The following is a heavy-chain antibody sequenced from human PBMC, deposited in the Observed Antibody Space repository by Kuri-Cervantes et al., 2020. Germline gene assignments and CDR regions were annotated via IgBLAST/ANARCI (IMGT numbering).Heavy chain of an antibody. D-gene: IGHD5-18*01. CDR1: GFTFDDYA. Sequence: GGSLRLSCAASGFTFDDYAMHWVRQAPGKGLEWVSGISWNSGSIGYADSVKGRFTISRDNAKNSLYLQMNSLRAEDTAVYYCTVQLWPSWGFDPWGQGTLVTVSS. V-gene: IGHV3-9*01. J-gene: IGHJ5*02. CDR2: ISWNSGSI. CDR3: TVQLWPSWGFDP.